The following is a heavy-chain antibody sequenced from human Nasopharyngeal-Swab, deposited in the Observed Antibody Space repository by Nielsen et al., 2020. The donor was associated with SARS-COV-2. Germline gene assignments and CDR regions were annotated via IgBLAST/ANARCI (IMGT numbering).Heavy chain of an antibody. CDR3: AGDPRLRYFDY. V-gene: IGHV3-23*01. CDR2: ISGSGITT. D-gene: IGHD3-16*01. Sequence: VRQAPGKRLEWVSVISGSGITTYYADSVKGRFTISRDNSKNTLYLQMNSLRAEDTAIYYCAGDPRLRYFDYWGQGTLVTVSS. J-gene: IGHJ4*02.